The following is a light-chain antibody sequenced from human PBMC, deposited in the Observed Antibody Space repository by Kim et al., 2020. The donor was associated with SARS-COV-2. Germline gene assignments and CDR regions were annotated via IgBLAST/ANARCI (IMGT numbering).Light chain of an antibody. V-gene: IGLV1-51*01. J-gene: IGLJ2*01. CDR3: GTWDTSLRVGV. CDR2: ANN. Sequence: GQKATITYYGTTSNIGNDYVSWYQQVPGTAPKLLIYANNKRPSGIPDRFSGSKSGTSATLGITGLQIGDEADYYCGTWDTSLRVGVFGGGTQLTVL. CDR1: TSNIGNDY.